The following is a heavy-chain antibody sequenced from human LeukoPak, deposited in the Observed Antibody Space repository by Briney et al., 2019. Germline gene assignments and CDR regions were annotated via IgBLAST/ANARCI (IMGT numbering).Heavy chain of an antibody. J-gene: IGHJ4*02. Sequence: SETLSLTCTVSGGSIISYYWSWIRQPPGKGLEWIGYIYYSGSTNYNPSLKSRVTISVDTSKNQFSLKLSSLTAADTAVYYCARYHPHDISLDYWGQGTLVTVSS. V-gene: IGHV4-59*08. CDR1: GGSIISYY. CDR3: ARYHPHDISLDY. CDR2: IYYSGST. D-gene: IGHD1-1*01.